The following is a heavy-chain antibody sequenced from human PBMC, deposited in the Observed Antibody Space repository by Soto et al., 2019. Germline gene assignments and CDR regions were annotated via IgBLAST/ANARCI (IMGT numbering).Heavy chain of an antibody. J-gene: IGHJ3*02. V-gene: IGHV3-11*06. CDR3: ARDLDDGGNSGIFAFDI. Sequence: GGSLRLSCAASGFTFSDYYMSWIRQAPGKGLEWVSYISSSSSYTNYADSVKGRFTISRDNAKNSLYLQMNSLRAEDTAVYYCARDLDDGGNSGIFAFDIWGQGTMVTVSS. CDR2: ISSSSSYT. CDR1: GFTFSDYY. D-gene: IGHD2-21*02.